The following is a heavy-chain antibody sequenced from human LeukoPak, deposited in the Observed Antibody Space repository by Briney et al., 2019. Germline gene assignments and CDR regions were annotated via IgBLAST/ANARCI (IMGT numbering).Heavy chain of an antibody. Sequence: PGGSLRLSCSASGFTFSTYALNWVRQAPGKGLEWVSDISSSGNTIYYADSVKGRFTISRDDAKNSLSLQMSSLSLEGTAVYYCVRADFWSGPVHWGQGTLVTVSS. V-gene: IGHV3-48*01. CDR3: VRADFWSGPVH. D-gene: IGHD3-3*01. CDR2: ISSSGNTI. CDR1: GFTFSTYA. J-gene: IGHJ4*02.